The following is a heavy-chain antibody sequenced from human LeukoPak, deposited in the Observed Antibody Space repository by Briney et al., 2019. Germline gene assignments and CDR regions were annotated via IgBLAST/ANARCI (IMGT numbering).Heavy chain of an antibody. V-gene: IGHV2-5*02. CDR2: IYWDDDR. D-gene: IGHD1-1*01. CDR3: AHCLGTTYITCDEGVFDY. CDR1: GFGFPTSGVR. J-gene: IGHJ4*02. Sequence: ESGPTLSHPNQPVTLTSTFSGFGFPTSGVRVGWIRQPPGKAPDCLALIYWDDDRRYNPSLKTRLAITKDTSNNKVVITMTIINTVDTATYFSAHCLGTTYITCDEGVFDYWGQGTLVTVSS.